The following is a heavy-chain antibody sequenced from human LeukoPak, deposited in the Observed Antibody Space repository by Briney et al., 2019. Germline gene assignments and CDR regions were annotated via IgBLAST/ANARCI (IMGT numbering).Heavy chain of an antibody. Sequence: SETLSLTCTVSGGSISSYYWSWIRQPPGKGLEWIGRIYTSGSTAYSPSLKSRVTMSVDTSKNQVSLKVTSVTAADTAVYYCARSAEHTSGWYSPWGQGTLVTVSS. CDR1: GGSISSYY. V-gene: IGHV4-4*07. J-gene: IGHJ5*02. CDR2: IYTSGST. CDR3: ARSAEHTSGWYSP. D-gene: IGHD6-19*01.